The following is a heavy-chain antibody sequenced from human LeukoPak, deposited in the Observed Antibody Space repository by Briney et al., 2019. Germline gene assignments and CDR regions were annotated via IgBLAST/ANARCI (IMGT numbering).Heavy chain of an antibody. CDR3: ARHYPGGDYFIDY. CDR2: IYPDDSDT. D-gene: IGHD4-17*01. V-gene: IGHV5-51*01. CDR1: GYSFTSYW. J-gene: IGHJ4*02. Sequence: GESPQISCQGSGYSFTSYWIGWVRQLPGKGLEWVGIIYPDDSDTRYSPSFQDQVIISADKSISTAYLQWSSLKASDTAMYYCARHYPGGDYFIDYWGQGTLVTVSS.